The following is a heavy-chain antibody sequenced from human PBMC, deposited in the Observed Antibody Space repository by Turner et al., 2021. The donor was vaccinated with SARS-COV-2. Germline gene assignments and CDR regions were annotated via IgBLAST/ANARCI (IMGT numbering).Heavy chain of an antibody. V-gene: IGHV4-34*01. D-gene: IGHD3-3*01. Sequence: QVQLQQWGAGPFKPSATLSLICAVNGGSLSGYNGTWIRQPPGKGREWIGEVNPYGTTYYNPSLKSRVAMSVDTSKNQFSLKLNSVTAADTAVYYCARGDDPRKSGVVWGQGTLVTVSS. J-gene: IGHJ4*02. CDR1: GGSLSGYN. CDR2: VNPYGTT. CDR3: ARGDDPRKSGVV.